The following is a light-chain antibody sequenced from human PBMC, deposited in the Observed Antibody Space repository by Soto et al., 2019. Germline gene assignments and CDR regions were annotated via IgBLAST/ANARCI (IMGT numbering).Light chain of an antibody. Sequence: DIKMTQSPSSLSASVGDRVTITCRASQSISSYLNWYQQKPGKAPKLLIYDASSRATGIPDRFSGGGSGTDFTLTISRLEPEDFAVYYCQQFSSYPLTFGGGTKVDIK. CDR3: QQFSSYPLT. V-gene: IGKV1-39*01. CDR1: QSISSY. CDR2: DAS. J-gene: IGKJ4*01.